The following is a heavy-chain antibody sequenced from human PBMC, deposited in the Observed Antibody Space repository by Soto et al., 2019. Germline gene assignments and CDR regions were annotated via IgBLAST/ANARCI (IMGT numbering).Heavy chain of an antibody. CDR3: ARRRGRQQLVQRYYNGMDV. D-gene: IGHD6-13*01. V-gene: IGHV4-34*02. Sequence: QVQLQQWGAGLLKPSETLSLTCAVYGGSFSGYYWSWIRQSPGKGLEWIGEINHSGSTNYNPSLKRRVTISVDTSKNQFSPKLSSVSAADTAVYFCARRRGRQQLVQRYYNGMDVWGQGTTVTVSS. CDR1: GGSFSGYY. CDR2: INHSGST. J-gene: IGHJ6*02.